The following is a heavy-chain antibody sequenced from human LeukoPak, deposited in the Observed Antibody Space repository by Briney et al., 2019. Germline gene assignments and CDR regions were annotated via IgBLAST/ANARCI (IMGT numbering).Heavy chain of an antibody. J-gene: IGHJ3*02. CDR2: IIPIFGTA. CDR1: GGTFIIYA. CDR3: AGSVDTAMTSDVGLDI. D-gene: IGHD5-18*01. Sequence: EASVKVSCKASGGTFIIYAISWVRQAPGQGLEWMGGIIPIFGTANYAQKFQGRVTITADKSTSTAYMELSRLRSDDTAVYYCAGSVDTAMTSDVGLDIWGQGTMVTVSS. V-gene: IGHV1-69*06.